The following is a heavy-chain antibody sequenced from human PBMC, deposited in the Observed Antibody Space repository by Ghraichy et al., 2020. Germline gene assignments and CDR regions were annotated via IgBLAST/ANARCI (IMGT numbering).Heavy chain of an antibody. CDR3: ARGITIFGVVRSKDAFDI. Sequence: GESLNISCAASGFTFSSYGMHWVRQAPGKGLEWVAVIWYDGSNKYYADSVKGRFTISRDNSKNTLYLQMNSLRAEDTAVYYCARGITIFGVVRSKDAFDIWGQGTMVTVSS. CDR1: GFTFSSYG. CDR2: IWYDGSNK. V-gene: IGHV3-33*08. D-gene: IGHD3-3*01. J-gene: IGHJ3*02.